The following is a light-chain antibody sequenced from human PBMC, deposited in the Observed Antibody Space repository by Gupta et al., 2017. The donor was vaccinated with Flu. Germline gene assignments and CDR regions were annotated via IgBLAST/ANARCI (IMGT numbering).Light chain of an antibody. CDR2: AAS. CDR1: QSISNY. CDR3: QHGDNSLFT. Sequence: DMQMTQSPSFLSASVGDRVTITCRASQSISNYLDWYQQKPGTAPKLLIHAASTLQSGVPSRFSGSGSGTDFTLTISRRQPEDFATYYCQHGDNSLFTFGHGTKVDI. J-gene: IGKJ3*01. V-gene: IGKV1-39*01.